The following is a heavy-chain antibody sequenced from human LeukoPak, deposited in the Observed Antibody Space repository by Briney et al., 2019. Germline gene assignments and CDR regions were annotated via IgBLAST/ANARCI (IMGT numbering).Heavy chain of an antibody. CDR3: ARDLSRWYFDY. Sequence: PGGSLRLSCAASGFTFSSYSMNWVRQAPGKGLEWVSYISSSSTIYYADSVKGRFTISRDNAKNSLYLQMNSLRAEDTAVYYCARDLSRWYFDYWGQGTLVTVSS. CDR2: ISSSSTI. V-gene: IGHV3-48*04. D-gene: IGHD4-23*01. CDR1: GFTFSSYS. J-gene: IGHJ4*02.